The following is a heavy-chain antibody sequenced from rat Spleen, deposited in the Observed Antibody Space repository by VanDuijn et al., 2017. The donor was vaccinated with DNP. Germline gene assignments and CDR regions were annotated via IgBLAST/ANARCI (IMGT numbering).Heavy chain of an antibody. Sequence: QVQLQQSGAELAKPGSSVKISCKASGYTFTNYYISWIKQTTGQGLEYIGYINTGSGGTNYNEKFKGKATLTVDKSSSTAFVQLSSLTPEDTAVYYCARRTSQTGVYWYFDFWGPGTMVTVSS. V-gene: IGHV1-43*01. J-gene: IGHJ1*01. CDR2: INTGSGGT. D-gene: IGHD5-1*01. CDR1: GYTFTNYY. CDR3: ARRTSQTGVYWYFDF.